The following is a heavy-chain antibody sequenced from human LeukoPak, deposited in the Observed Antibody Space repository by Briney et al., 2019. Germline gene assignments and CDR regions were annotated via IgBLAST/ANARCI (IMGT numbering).Heavy chain of an antibody. CDR2: ISSSGTYI. CDR1: GFTFNSYS. CDR3: AKTLRSNVVKGGNDAFDI. D-gene: IGHD4-17*01. V-gene: IGHV3-21*01. J-gene: IGHJ3*02. Sequence: GGSLRLSCAASGFTFNSYSMNWVRQAPGKGLEWVSSISSSGTYIYYADSVKGRFTLSRDNAKNSLYLQMNSLRAEDTAVYYCAKTLRSNVVKGGNDAFDIWGQGTVVTVSS.